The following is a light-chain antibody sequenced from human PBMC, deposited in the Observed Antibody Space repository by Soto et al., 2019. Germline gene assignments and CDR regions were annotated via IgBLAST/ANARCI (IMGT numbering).Light chain of an antibody. CDR2: EVS. Sequence: QSVLTQPASVSGSPVQSITISCTGTSSDVGGYNYVSWYQQHPGKAPKLMIYEVSNRPSGVSNRFSGSKSGNTASLTISGLQPEDEADYYCSSFTTSSTVVFGGGTKLTVL. CDR1: SSDVGGYNY. CDR3: SSFTTSSTVV. J-gene: IGLJ2*01. V-gene: IGLV2-14*01.